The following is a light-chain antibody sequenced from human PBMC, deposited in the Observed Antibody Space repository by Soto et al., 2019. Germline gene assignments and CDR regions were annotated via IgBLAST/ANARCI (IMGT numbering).Light chain of an antibody. J-gene: IGKJ1*01. CDR3: QQYNNWPPWT. V-gene: IGKV3-15*01. Sequence: EIVMTQSPATLSVSPGDRVTLSCRASQSVRTNLAWYQQKPGQAPRLLIYSASIRATGVPARFNGGGSETEFTLTISSLQSEDFAVYYCQQYNNWPPWTFGQGTKLEI. CDR1: QSVRTN. CDR2: SAS.